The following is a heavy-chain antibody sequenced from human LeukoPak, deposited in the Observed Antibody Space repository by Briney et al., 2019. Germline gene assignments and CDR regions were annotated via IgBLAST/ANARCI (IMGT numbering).Heavy chain of an antibody. J-gene: IGHJ4*02. CDR3: TQIEWERWRG. D-gene: IGHD1-26*01. CDR1: GFTFSDYW. CDR2: IKQDGSET. Sequence: GGSLILSCAASGFTFSDYWMNWVRQAPGKGLEWVANIKQDGSETHYVDSVKGRFTISRDNTKESLYLQMNSLRAEDTAVYYCTQIEWERWRGWGQGTLVTVSS. V-gene: IGHV3-7*01.